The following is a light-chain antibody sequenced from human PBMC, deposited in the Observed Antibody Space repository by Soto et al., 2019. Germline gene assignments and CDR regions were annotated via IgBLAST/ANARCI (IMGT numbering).Light chain of an antibody. CDR2: AAS. CDR1: QGVRRW. V-gene: IGKV1-12*01. J-gene: IGKJ4*01. CDR3: QQANSFPLT. Sequence: DLPMTPSPSSVSASVGDRVTITCRASQGVRRWLAWYQQKPGKAPKVLIYAASSLQSGVPSRFSGSGSGTDFTLTISSLQPEDFAAYYCQQANSFPLTFGGGTKVEIK.